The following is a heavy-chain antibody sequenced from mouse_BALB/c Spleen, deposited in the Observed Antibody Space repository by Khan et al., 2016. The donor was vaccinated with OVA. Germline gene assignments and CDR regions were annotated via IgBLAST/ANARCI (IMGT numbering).Heavy chain of an antibody. CDR2: VDPFNGGT. V-gene: IGHV1S135*01. D-gene: IGHD2-2*01. J-gene: IGHJ3*01. Sequence: IQLVQSGPELMKPGASVKISCKASGYSFTTYYIHWVKQSHGKSLEWIGYVDPFNGGTSYNQKFKGKATLTVDKSSSTAYMHLSSLTSEDSAVYDCTRHGYVAWFAYWGQGTLVTVSA. CDR1: GYSFTTYY. CDR3: TRHGYVAWFAY.